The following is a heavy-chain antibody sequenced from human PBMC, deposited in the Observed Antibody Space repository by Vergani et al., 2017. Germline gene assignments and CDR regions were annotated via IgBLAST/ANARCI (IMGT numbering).Heavy chain of an antibody. V-gene: IGHV5-51*01. CDR1: GYSFTSYW. D-gene: IGHD3-16*02. J-gene: IGHJ3*02. CDR2: IYPGDSDT. Sequence: EVQLVQSGAEVKKPGESLKISCKGSGYSFTSYWIGWVRQMPGKGLEWMGNIYPGDSDTSYSPSFQGQVTISADKAISTAYLQWSSLKASDTAMYYCARPRMITFGGVIVRGDAFDIWGQGTMVTVSS. CDR3: ARPRMITFGGVIVRGDAFDI.